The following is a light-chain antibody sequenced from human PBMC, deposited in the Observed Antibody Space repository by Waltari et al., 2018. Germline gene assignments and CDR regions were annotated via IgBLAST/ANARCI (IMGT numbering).Light chain of an antibody. V-gene: IGKV1-39*01. CDR2: ASS. Sequence: DVQMSQSPSSLSASVGDRVPIPCRASLSIDKALNWYQQKPGTAPKLLIYASSTLQSGVPSRFTGSGSGTHFTLTISSLQPEDIATYSCQQSQGVPFTFGQGTKVDIK. J-gene: IGKJ2*01. CDR3: QQSQGVPFT. CDR1: LSIDKA.